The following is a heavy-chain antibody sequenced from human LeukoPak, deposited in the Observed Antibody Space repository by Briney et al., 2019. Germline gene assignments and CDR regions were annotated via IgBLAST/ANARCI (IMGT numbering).Heavy chain of an antibody. Sequence: SETLSLTCTVSGGSISSHYWSWIRQPPGKGLEWIGYIYYSGSTNYNPSLKSRVTISVDTSKNQFSLKLSSVTAADTAVYYCARGNPPYMVRGVPLDYWGQGTLVTVSS. V-gene: IGHV4-59*11. CDR1: GGSISSHY. CDR2: IYYSGST. D-gene: IGHD3-10*01. J-gene: IGHJ4*02. CDR3: ARGNPPYMVRGVPLDY.